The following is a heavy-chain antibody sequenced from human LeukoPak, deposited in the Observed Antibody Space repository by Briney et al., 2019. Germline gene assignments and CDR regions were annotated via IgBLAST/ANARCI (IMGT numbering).Heavy chain of an antibody. Sequence: SETLSLTCTVSGGSISSYYWSWIRQPPGKGLERIGYIYYSGSTNYNPSLKSRVTISVDTSKNQFSQKLSSVTAADTAVYYCASNVLRYFDWLPDAFDIWGQGTMVTVSS. J-gene: IGHJ3*02. CDR2: IYYSGST. D-gene: IGHD3-9*01. V-gene: IGHV4-59*01. CDR3: ASNVLRYFDWLPDAFDI. CDR1: GGSISSYY.